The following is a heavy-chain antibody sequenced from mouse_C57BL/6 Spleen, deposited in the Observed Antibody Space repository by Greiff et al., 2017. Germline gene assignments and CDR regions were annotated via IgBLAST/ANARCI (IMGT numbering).Heavy chain of an antibody. D-gene: IGHD2-4*01. J-gene: IGHJ3*01. CDR1: GYAFSSSW. V-gene: IGHV1-82*01. Sequence: QVQLQQSGPELVKPGASVKISCKASGYAFSSSWMNWVKQRPGKGLEWIGRIYPGDGDTNYNGKFKGKATLTANKSSSTAYMQLSSLTSEDSAVYVGAREGYDYDFPWFAYWGQGTLVTVSA. CDR2: IYPGDGDT. CDR3: AREGYDYDFPWFAY.